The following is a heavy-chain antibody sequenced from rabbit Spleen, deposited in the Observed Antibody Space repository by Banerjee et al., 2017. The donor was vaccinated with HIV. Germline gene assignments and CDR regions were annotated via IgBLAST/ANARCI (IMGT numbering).Heavy chain of an antibody. CDR2: IAGDSGGFT. V-gene: IGHV1S40*01. D-gene: IGHD7-1*01. CDR3: ARDTGTSFSSYGMDL. CDR1: GFSFSSSDY. J-gene: IGHJ6*01. Sequence: QSLEESGGDRVKPGASLTLTCTASGFSFSSSDYMCWVRQAPGKGLEWIACIAGDSGGFTYSATWAKGRFTCSKTSSTTVTLQMTSLTVADTATYFCARDTGTSFSSYGMDLWGPGTLVTVS.